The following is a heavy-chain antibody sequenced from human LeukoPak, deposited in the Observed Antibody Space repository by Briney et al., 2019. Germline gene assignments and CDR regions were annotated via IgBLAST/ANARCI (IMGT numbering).Heavy chain of an antibody. V-gene: IGHV1-3*01. CDR3: ARGFWNRGTWGPYYFDY. Sequence: ASVKVSCKASGYIFTNHAMQWVRQAPGQRLEWMGWINAGNGDTKYSQNFQGRFTITRDTSAGTVYMDLSSLGYEDTAVYYCARGFWNRGTWGPYYFDYWGQGTLVTVSS. D-gene: IGHD3-3*01. CDR1: GYIFTNHA. CDR2: INAGNGDT. J-gene: IGHJ4*02.